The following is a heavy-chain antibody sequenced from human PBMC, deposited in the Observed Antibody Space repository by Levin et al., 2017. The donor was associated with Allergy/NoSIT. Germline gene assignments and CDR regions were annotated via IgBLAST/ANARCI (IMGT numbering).Heavy chain of an antibody. CDR1: GTSFSGYY. V-gene: IGHV4-34*01. CDR2: INHSGKT. CDR3: ARGRRDGDNYVWGRSPFDY. J-gene: IGHJ4*02. Sequence: SETLSLTCAVFGTSFSGYYWSWIRQPPGKGLEWIGEINHSGKTNYNPSLKSRVTISVDRSKEQFSLNVRSVTAADTAVFYCARGRRDGDNYVWGRSPFDYWGQGTLVTVSS. D-gene: IGHD5-24*01.